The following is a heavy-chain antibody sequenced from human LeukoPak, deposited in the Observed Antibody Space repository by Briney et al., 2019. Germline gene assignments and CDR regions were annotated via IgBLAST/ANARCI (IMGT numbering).Heavy chain of an antibody. V-gene: IGHV3-23*01. J-gene: IGHJ4*02. Sequence: HPGGSLRLSCAASGFTFSSYAMSWVRQAPGKGLEWVSAISGSGGSTYYADSVKGRFTISRDNSKNTLYLQMNSLRAEDTAVYYCAKAPEWLRSTNFDYWGQGTLVTVSS. D-gene: IGHD5-12*01. CDR3: AKAPEWLRSTNFDY. CDR1: GFTFSSYA. CDR2: ISGSGGST.